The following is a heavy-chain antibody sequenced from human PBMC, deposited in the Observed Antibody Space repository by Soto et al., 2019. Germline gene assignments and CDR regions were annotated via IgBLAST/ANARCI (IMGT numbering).Heavy chain of an antibody. CDR2: ISHDGSNT. CDR1: GFTFSFYA. V-gene: IGHV3-30*09. D-gene: IGHD3-10*01. CDR3: ARGAGIYSVLPSFNY. Sequence: WSLRLSCAASGFTFSFYAIYWVRQAPGKGLEWVALISHDGSNTYYADSVKGRFAISRDNSKNTLYLQMNTLRAEDTAVSYRARGAGIYSVLPSFNYWCQGTLVTVFS. J-gene: IGHJ4*02.